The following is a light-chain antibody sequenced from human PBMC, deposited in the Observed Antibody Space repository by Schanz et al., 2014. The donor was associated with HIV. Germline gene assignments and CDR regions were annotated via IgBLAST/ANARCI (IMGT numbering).Light chain of an antibody. V-gene: IGKV3-15*01. J-gene: IGKJ1*01. Sequence: EILMTQSPATLSVSPGEKATVSCRASQTIRSNLAWYQQKPGQAPRLLMYGASTRSTGIPARFTGSGSGTEFTLTITSLQAEDVAVYYCQQYYSTPRTFGQGTKVEIK. CDR3: QQYYSTPRT. CDR2: GAS. CDR1: QTIRSN.